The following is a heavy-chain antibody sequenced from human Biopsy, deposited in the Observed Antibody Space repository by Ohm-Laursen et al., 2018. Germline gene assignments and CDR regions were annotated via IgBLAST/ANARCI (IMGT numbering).Heavy chain of an antibody. D-gene: IGHD7-27*01. Sequence: PGTLSLTCTVSGGSITADFWTWIRQSPGKGLEWIGFIYYTGHTNYNPSLKSRATISVDTSKNQFSLKVISVTAADTAVYYCARLTGDPSYWGQGILVTVSS. J-gene: IGHJ4*02. CDR3: ARLTGDPSY. CDR2: IYYTGHT. CDR1: GGSITADF. V-gene: IGHV4-59*01.